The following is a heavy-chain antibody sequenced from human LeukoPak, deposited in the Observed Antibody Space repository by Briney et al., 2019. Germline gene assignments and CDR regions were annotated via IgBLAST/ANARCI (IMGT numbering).Heavy chain of an antibody. Sequence: SQTLSLTCTVSGGSISSFYWSWIRQLAGKVLEWIERIYTSGTTNYNPSLKSRVTMSVDTSKNQFSLKLSSVTPADTAVYYLARDRKVGDYYCYYMDVWGKGTTVIVSS. D-gene: IGHD1-26*01. V-gene: IGHV4-4*07. CDR2: IYTSGTT. CDR1: GGSISSFY. CDR3: ARDRKVGDYYCYYMDV. J-gene: IGHJ6*03.